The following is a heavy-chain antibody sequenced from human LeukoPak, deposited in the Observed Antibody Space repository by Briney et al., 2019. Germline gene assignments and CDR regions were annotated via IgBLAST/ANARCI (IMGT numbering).Heavy chain of an antibody. Sequence: ASVKVSCKVSGYTLTELSMHWVRQAPGKGLEWMGGFDPEDGETIYAQKFQGRVTMTEDTSTDTAYMELSSLRSEDTAVYYCATSDPYCSGGSCYLMPSAFDIWGQGTMVTVSS. CDR3: ATSDPYCSGGSCYLMPSAFDI. V-gene: IGHV1-24*01. J-gene: IGHJ3*02. CDR1: GYTLTELS. CDR2: FDPEDGET. D-gene: IGHD2-15*01.